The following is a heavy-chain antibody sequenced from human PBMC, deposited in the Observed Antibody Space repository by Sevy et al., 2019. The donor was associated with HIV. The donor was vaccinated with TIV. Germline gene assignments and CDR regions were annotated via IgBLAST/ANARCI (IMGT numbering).Heavy chain of an antibody. CDR1: GFTVSSNY. D-gene: IGHD3-16*01. J-gene: IGHJ4*02. CDR3: AREAGVGPYYFDS. CDR2: ISSSGTI. Sequence: GGSLRLSCAASGFTVSSNYMSWVRQAPGKGLEWVSYISSSGTIYYADSVKGQFTISRDNAKNSLYLQMNSLRDEDTAVYYCAREAGVGPYYFDSWGQGTLVTVSS. V-gene: IGHV3-48*02.